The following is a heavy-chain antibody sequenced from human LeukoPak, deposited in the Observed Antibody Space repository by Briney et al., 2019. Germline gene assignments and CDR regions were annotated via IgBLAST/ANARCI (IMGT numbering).Heavy chain of an antibody. J-gene: IGHJ1*01. CDR3: PRGFLSRWLQMSYYVQH. D-gene: IGHD5-24*01. Sequence: ASVNVSCKASGGTFSSYTISWVRQAPGQGLEWMGWMNPNSGNTGYAQKFHGRAIMTRNTSISTAYMDLSSLRSDDTPVYYCPRGFLSRWLQMSYYVQHWGQGTLVTVSS. V-gene: IGHV1-8*02. CDR2: MNPNSGNT. CDR1: GGTFSSYT.